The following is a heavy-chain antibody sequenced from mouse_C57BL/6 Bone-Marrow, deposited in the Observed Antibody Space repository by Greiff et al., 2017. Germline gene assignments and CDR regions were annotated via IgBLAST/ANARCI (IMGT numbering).Heavy chain of an antibody. D-gene: IGHD2-5*01. CDR1: GFTFSSYA. CDR2: ISSGGDYI. CDR3: TLYSNYLAWFAY. Sequence: EVKLVESGEGLVKPGGSLQLSCAASGFTFSSYAMSWVRPTPEKRLEWVAYISSGGDYIYYADTVKGRFNISRDNARNTLYLQMSSLKSEDTAMYYCTLYSNYLAWFAYWGQGTLVTVSA. V-gene: IGHV5-9-1*02. J-gene: IGHJ3*01.